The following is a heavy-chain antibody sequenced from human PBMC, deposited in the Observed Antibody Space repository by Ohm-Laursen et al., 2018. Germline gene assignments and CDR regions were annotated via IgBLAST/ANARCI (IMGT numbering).Heavy chain of an antibody. CDR3: ARETSSGSHYDY. CDR1: GYTFSGYY. D-gene: IGHD1-26*01. J-gene: IGHJ4*02. Sequence: ASVKVSCNASGYTFSGYYMHWVRQAPGQGLEWMGWINPNSGVTNYAQNFQGRVTMTSDTSISTAYMELSRLRSDDTAVYHCARETSSGSHYDYWGQGTLVTVSS. CDR2: INPNSGVT. V-gene: IGHV1-2*02.